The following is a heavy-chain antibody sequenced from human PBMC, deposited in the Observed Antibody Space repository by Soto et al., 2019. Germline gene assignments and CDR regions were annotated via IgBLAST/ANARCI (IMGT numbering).Heavy chain of an antibody. CDR3: AGGHYYYYYGMDV. CDR2: IKQDGSEK. J-gene: IGHJ6*02. V-gene: IGHV3-7*04. CDR1: GFTFSSHW. Sequence: GGSLRLSCAASGFTFSSHWMSWVRQAPGKGLEWVANIKQDGSEKYYVDSVKGRFTISRDNAKNSLYLQMNSLRAEDTAVYYCAGGHYYYYYGMDVWGQGTTVTVSS.